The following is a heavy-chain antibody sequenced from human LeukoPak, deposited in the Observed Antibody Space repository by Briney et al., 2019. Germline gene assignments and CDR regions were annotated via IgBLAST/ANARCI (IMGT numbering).Heavy chain of an antibody. CDR3: ARGYDILSYFDY. V-gene: IGHV4-59*01. CDR2: ISYSGST. D-gene: IGHD3-9*01. J-gene: IGHJ4*02. Sequence: SETLSLTCTVSGGSISSYYWSWIRQPPGKGLEWIGYISYSGSTNFNPSLKSRVTISVDTSKNQFSLKLSSVTAADTAVYYCARGYDILSYFDYWGQGTLVTVSS. CDR1: GGSISSYY.